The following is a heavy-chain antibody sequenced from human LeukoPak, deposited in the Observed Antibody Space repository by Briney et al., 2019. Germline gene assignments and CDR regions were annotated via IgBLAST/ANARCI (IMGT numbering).Heavy chain of an antibody. J-gene: IGHJ4*02. CDR2: ISWNSGTI. V-gene: IGHV3-9*01. CDR1: GFTFDDHA. D-gene: IGHD5-12*01. Sequence: GRSLRLSCAVSGFTFDDHAMHWVRQAPGKGLEWVSGISWNSGTIGYADSVKGRFTISRDNAKNSLYLHMTSLRADDTALYYCAKDFYWRGYDYSFDYWGQGTLVTVSS. CDR3: AKDFYWRGYDYSFDY.